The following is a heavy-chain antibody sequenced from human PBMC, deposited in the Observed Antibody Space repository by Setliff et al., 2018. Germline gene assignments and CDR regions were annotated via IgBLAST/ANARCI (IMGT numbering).Heavy chain of an antibody. V-gene: IGHV4-39*07. CDR3: ARDMITFGGVIVPLSY. J-gene: IGHJ4*02. CDR2: IYYSGST. D-gene: IGHD3-16*02. Sequence: SETLSLTCTVSGGSISSSSYYWSWIRQPPGKGLEWIGSIYYSGSTNYNPSLKSRVTISVDTSKNQFSLKLSSVTAADTAVYYCARDMITFGGVIVPLSYWGQGTLVTVS. CDR1: GGSISSSSYY.